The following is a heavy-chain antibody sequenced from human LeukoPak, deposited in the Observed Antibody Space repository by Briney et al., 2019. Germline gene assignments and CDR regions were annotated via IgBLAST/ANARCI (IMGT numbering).Heavy chain of an antibody. D-gene: IGHD2-2*01. CDR1: GFTFSSYA. Sequence: PGGSLRLSCAASGFTFSSYAMSWVRQAPGKGLEWVSAISGSGGSTYYADSVKGRFTISRDNSKNTLYLQMNSLRAEDTAVYYCAKAWHCSSTSPTPLCYYYYMDVWGKGTTVTVSS. J-gene: IGHJ6*03. CDR2: ISGSGGST. V-gene: IGHV3-23*01. CDR3: AKAWHCSSTSPTPLCYYYYMDV.